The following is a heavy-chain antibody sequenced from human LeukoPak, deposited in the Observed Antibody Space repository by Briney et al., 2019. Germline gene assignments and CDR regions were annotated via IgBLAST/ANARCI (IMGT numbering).Heavy chain of an antibody. Sequence: GASVKDSCKASGYTFTSYDINWVRQATGQGLEWMGWMNPNSGNTGYAQKFQGRVTMTRNTSISTAYMELSSLRSEDTAVYYCARGRSSSWYNWFDPWGQGTLVTVSS. V-gene: IGHV1-8*01. CDR1: GYTFTSYD. CDR3: ARGRSSSWYNWFDP. D-gene: IGHD6-13*01. J-gene: IGHJ5*02. CDR2: MNPNSGNT.